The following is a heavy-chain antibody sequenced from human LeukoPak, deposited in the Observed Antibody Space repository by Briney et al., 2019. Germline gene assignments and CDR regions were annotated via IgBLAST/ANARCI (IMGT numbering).Heavy chain of an antibody. Sequence: PGKSLTLSCVVSGFNFDNFAMHWVRQLLGKGLEWVAVISHDARTKYYADSMKGRITISRDNSKNTLFLQMNNLRTEDTAVYFCARPSPPGDGYNPPDHWGQGTLVTVSS. J-gene: IGHJ5*02. CDR3: ARPSPPGDGYNPPDH. CDR2: ISHDARTK. V-gene: IGHV3-30*04. CDR1: GFNFDNFA. D-gene: IGHD5-24*01.